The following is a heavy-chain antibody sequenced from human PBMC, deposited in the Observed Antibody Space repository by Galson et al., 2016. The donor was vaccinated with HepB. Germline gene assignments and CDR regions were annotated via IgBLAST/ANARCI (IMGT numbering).Heavy chain of an antibody. CDR3: AKVTGAIPTRFDY. V-gene: IGHV3-23*01. D-gene: IGHD1-1*01. CDR1: GFPFSRYW. J-gene: IGHJ4*02. CDR2: IGGSGNKT. Sequence: SLRLSCAASGFPFSRYWMSWVRQAPGKGLHWVSGIGGSGNKTYSADSVKGRFTISRDNSKNTLYLQMNSLRAEDTAVYYCAKVTGAIPTRFDYWGQGTLVTVSS.